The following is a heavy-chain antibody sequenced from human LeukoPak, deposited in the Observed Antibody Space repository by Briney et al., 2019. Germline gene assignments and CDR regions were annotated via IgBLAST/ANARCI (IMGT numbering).Heavy chain of an antibody. CDR1: GFTFSSYA. CDR2: ISGSGGST. J-gene: IGHJ3*02. Sequence: GGSLRLSCAASGFTFSSYAMSWVRQAPGKGLEWASAISGSGGSTYYADSVKGRFTISRDNSKNTLYLQMNSLRAEDTAVYYCAKAFHYYDSSGYLIPFDIWGQGTMVTVSS. CDR3: AKAFHYYDSSGYLIPFDI. V-gene: IGHV3-23*01. D-gene: IGHD3-22*01.